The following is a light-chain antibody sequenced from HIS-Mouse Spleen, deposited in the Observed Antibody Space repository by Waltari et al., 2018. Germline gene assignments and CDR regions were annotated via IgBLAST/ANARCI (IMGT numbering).Light chain of an antibody. CDR2: DVS. Sequence: QSALTQPRSVSGSPGQSVTISCTGTSSDVGGYNYVSWYQHHPGKAPKLMIYDVSKRPSGGPDRFSGSKSGNTASLTISGLQAEDEADYYCCSYAGSYTWVFGGGTKLTVL. V-gene: IGLV2-11*01. CDR1: SSDVGGYNY. CDR3: CSYAGSYTWV. J-gene: IGLJ3*02.